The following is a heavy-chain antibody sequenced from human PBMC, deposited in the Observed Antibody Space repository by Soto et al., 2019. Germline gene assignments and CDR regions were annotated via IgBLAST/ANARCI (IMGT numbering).Heavy chain of an antibody. J-gene: IGHJ4*02. Sequence: VGSLRLSCAASGFTFSSYAMSWVRQAPGKGLEWVSAISGSGGSTYYADSVKGRFTISRDNSKNTLYLQMNSLRAEDTAVYYCAKVSYYYDSSGYIYWGQGTLVTVSS. V-gene: IGHV3-23*01. CDR3: AKVSYYYDSSGYIY. CDR2: ISGSGGST. D-gene: IGHD3-22*01. CDR1: GFTFSSYA.